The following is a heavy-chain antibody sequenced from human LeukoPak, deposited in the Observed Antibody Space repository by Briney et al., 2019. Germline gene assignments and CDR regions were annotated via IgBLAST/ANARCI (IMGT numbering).Heavy chain of an antibody. J-gene: IGHJ4*02. CDR1: GGSFSGYY. CDR3: ATQGYSGYDGRGSFDY. CDR2: INHSGST. V-gene: IGHV4-34*01. Sequence: PSETLSLTCAVYGGSFSGYYWSWIRQPPGKGLEWIGEINHSGSTNYNPSLKSRVTISVDTSKNQFSLKLSSVTAADTAVYYCATQGYSGYDGRGSFDYWGQGTLVTVSS. D-gene: IGHD5-12*01.